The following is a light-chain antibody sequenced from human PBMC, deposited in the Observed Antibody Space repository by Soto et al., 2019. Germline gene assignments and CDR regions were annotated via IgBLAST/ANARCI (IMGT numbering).Light chain of an antibody. CDR1: QSIITY. J-gene: IGKJ1*01. Sequence: EVVLTQSPATLSLYPGQRATLSCRASQSIITYLAWYQQKPGQAPRLLIYGASSRATGIPDRFSGSGSGTDFTLTISRLEPEDFAVYYCQQYGSSPRTFGQGTKVDIK. V-gene: IGKV3-20*01. CDR2: GAS. CDR3: QQYGSSPRT.